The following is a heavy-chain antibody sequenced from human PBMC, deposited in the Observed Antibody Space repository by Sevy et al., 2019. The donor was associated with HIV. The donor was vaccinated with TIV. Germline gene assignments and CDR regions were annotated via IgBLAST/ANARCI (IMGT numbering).Heavy chain of an antibody. V-gene: IGHV3-30*02. J-gene: IGHJ6*02. CDR1: GFTFSSYG. CDR2: IRYDGSNK. Sequence: GGSLRLSCAASGFTFSSYGMRWVRQAPGKGLEWVAFIRYDGSNKYYADSVKGRFTISGDNSKNTLYLQMNSLRAEDTAVYYCAKSLIYCSSTSCPDYYYYGMDVWGQGTTVTVSS. CDR3: AKSLIYCSSTSCPDYYYYGMDV. D-gene: IGHD2-2*01.